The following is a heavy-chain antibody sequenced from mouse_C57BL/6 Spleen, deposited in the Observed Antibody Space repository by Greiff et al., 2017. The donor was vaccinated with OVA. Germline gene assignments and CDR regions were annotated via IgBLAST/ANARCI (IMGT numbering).Heavy chain of an antibody. CDR2: IRNKANGYTT. CDR1: GFTFTDYY. V-gene: IGHV7-3*01. CDR3: ARSFYYESGYFDV. Sequence: EVQLVESGGGLVQPGGSLSLSCAASGFTFTDYYMSWVRQPPGKALEWLGFIRNKANGYTTEYSASVKGRFTISRDNSQSILYLQMNALRAEDSATYYCARSFYYESGYFDVWGTGTTVTVSS. J-gene: IGHJ1*03. D-gene: IGHD1-1*01.